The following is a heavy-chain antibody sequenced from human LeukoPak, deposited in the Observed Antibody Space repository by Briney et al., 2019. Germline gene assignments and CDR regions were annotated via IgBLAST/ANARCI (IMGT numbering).Heavy chain of an antibody. CDR1: GFTVSSNY. J-gene: IGHJ4*02. Sequence: HPGGSLRLSCAASGFTVSSNYMSWVRRAPGKGLEWVSIIYSGGTTYYADSVKGRFTISRDNSKNTVYLQMNSLRGEDTAVYYCARHPTTVIPGRFDYWGQGTLVTVSS. D-gene: IGHD4-11*01. CDR3: ARHPTTVIPGRFDY. V-gene: IGHV3-53*01. CDR2: IYSGGTT.